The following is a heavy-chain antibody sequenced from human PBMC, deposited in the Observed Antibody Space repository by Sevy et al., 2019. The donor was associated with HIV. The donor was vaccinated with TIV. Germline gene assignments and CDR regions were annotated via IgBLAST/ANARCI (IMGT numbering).Heavy chain of an antibody. CDR2: ITAPGGRA. CDR1: GFSINNYA. J-gene: IGHJ6*02. CDR3: AKAQGEWGTPFALDV. Sequence: GGSLRLSCAASGFSINNYAMTWVRQAPGKGLEWVSNITAPGGRAYLADSVKGRFTISSDTSVNKVFLQMDSLRVEDTDKYYCAKAQGEWGTPFALDVWGQGTTVTVSS. V-gene: IGHV3-23*01. D-gene: IGHD3-16*01.